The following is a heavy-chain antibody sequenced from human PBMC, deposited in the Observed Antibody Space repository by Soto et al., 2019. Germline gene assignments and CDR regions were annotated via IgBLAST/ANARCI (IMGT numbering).Heavy chain of an antibody. CDR3: ARGWGYDSNDYYYAY. Sequence: QVQLVQSGAEVRKPGSSVKVSCKASGGTFSRHAISWVRQAPGQGLEWMGGIIPIFGTANHAQKFQGRVTIIADESTSTVYMELSSLRSEDTAMYYGARGWGYDSNDYYYAYWGQGTLGIVSS. J-gene: IGHJ4*02. CDR2: IIPIFGTA. D-gene: IGHD3-22*01. V-gene: IGHV1-69*01. CDR1: GGTFSRHA.